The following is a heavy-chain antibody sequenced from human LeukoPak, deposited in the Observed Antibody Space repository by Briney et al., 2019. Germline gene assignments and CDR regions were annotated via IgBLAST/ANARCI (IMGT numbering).Heavy chain of an antibody. CDR3: ARRGYRDYVSY. CDR1: GYTFTGYY. J-gene: IGHJ4*02. V-gene: IGHV1-2*06. Sequence: ASVTVSCKASGYTFTGYYMHWVRQAPGQGLEWMGRINPNSGGTNYAQKFQGRGTMTRDTSISTAYMELSRLSADDTARYYGARRGYRDYVSYWGQRTRVTVSS. CDR2: INPNSGGT. D-gene: IGHD4-17*01.